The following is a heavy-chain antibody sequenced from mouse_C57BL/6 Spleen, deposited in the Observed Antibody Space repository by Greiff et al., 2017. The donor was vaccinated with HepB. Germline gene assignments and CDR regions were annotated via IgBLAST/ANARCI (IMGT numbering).Heavy chain of an antibody. D-gene: IGHD1-1*01. CDR3: AIRGSSYDFDY. CDR2: IYPSDSET. CDR1: GYTFTSYW. J-gene: IGHJ2*01. V-gene: IGHV1-61*01. Sequence: VQLQQPGAELVRPGSSVKLSCKASGYTFTSYWMDWVKQRPGQGLEWIGNIYPSDSETHYNQKFKDKATLTVDKSSSTAYMQLSSLTSEDSAVYYCAIRGSSYDFDYWGQGTTLTVSS.